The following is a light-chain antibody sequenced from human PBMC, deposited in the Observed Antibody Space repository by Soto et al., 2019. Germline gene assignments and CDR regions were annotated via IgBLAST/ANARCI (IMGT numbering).Light chain of an antibody. CDR3: QQYGRSPWT. Sequence: IVLTQSQGNLSLSPGARATLSCRASQSVSSSYLAWYQQKPGQAPRLLIFDASSRATGISDRFSCSGSGTDFTLTISRLEPEDGAVYYCQQYGRSPWTFGQGTKGDIK. CDR1: QSVSSSY. V-gene: IGKV3-20*01. J-gene: IGKJ1*01. CDR2: DAS.